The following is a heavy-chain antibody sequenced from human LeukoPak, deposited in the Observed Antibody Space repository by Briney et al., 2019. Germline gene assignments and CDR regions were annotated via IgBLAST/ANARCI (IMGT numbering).Heavy chain of an antibody. D-gene: IGHD2-8*01. J-gene: IGHJ4*02. CDR1: GFTFSSYE. V-gene: IGHV3-48*03. Sequence: GGSLRLSCAASGFTFSSYEMNWVRQAPGKGLEWVSYISSSGSTIYYADSVKGRFTISRDNAKNSLYLQMNSLRAEDTALYYCARENGEIDYWGQGTLVTVSS. CDR3: ARENGEIDY. CDR2: ISSSGSTI.